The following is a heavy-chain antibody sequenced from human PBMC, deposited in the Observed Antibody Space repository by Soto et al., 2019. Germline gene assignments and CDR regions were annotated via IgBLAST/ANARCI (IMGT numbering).Heavy chain of an antibody. CDR3: ARVLEYSTGWHDCNS. CDR1: GGIFTTSA. CDR2: IVPILGPE. D-gene: IGHD2-8*02. Sequence: QVRLVQSGPEVRKPGFSVKVSCKASGGIFTTSAISWVRRAPGQGLEWMRGIVPILGPEKYAPKFQGRLTSSAEESKSTLYRELGSLRSEATAVYYCARVLEYSTGWHDCNSWGQGTLVTVSS. V-gene: IGHV1-69*01. J-gene: IGHJ4*02.